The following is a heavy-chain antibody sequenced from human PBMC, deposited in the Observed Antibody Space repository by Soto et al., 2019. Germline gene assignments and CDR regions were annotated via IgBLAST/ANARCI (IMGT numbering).Heavy chain of an antibody. CDR2: VYNSGST. CDR3: ARGRYCSSTSCEYGDDAFDI. D-gene: IGHD2-2*01. CDR1: GGSISSNY. J-gene: IGHJ3*02. Sequence: WETLSLTCTVSGGSISSNYWTWIRQPPGKGLEWIGYVYNSGSTNYNPSLKSRVTISEDTSKSQFSLKLSSVTAADTAVYYCARGRYCSSTSCEYGDDAFDIWGQGTMVTVSS. V-gene: IGHV4-59*12.